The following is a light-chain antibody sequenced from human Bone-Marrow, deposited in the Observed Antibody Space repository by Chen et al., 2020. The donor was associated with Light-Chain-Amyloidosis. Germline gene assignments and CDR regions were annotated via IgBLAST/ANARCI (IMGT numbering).Light chain of an antibody. Sequence: QSVLTQPPSVSAAPGQKVTISCSGSNSNLGINYVSWYQQLPGTSPKLLIYENNQRPSEIPGRFSGSKSGTSATLGVAGLQTGDEADYYCATGDSSLTVWMFGGGTKLTVL. V-gene: IGLV1-51*02. CDR3: ATGDSSLTVWM. CDR2: ENN. J-gene: IGLJ3*02. CDR1: NSNLGINY.